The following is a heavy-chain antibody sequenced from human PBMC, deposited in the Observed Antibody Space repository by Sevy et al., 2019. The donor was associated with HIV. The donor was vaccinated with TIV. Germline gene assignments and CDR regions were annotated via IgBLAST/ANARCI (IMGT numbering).Heavy chain of an antibody. Sequence: GGSLRLSCAASGFTFSNAWMSWVRQAPGKGLEWVGRIKSKTDGGTTDYAAPVKGRFTISRDDSKNTLYLQMNSLKTEDTAVYYCTTDFVGATLYYYYGMDVWGQGTTVTVSS. D-gene: IGHD1-26*01. CDR1: GFTFSNAW. CDR3: TTDFVGATLYYYYGMDV. CDR2: IKSKTDGGTT. V-gene: IGHV3-15*01. J-gene: IGHJ6*02.